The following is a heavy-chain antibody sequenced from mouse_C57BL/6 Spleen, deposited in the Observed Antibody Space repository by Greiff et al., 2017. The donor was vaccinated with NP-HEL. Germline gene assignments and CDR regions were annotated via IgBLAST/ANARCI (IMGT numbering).Heavy chain of an antibody. CDR3: ACRGELRQHFDD. CDR1: GYTFTGYW. J-gene: IGHJ1*03. D-gene: IGHD3-2*02. V-gene: IGHV1-69*01. CDR2: IDPSDSYT. Sequence: VQLQQPGAELVMPGASVKMSCKASGYTFTGYWMHWVKQRPGHGLEWIGYIDPSDSYTNYNQKFKGKSTLTVDKSSSTAYMQISSLTYEDSAVFYYACRGELRQHFDDWGTGTTVTVSS.